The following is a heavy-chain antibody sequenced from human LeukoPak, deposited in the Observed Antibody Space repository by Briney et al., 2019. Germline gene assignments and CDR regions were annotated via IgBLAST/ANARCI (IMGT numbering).Heavy chain of an antibody. CDR2: ISSSSSFR. CDR1: GFTFSSYS. CDR3: ARESSGYFY. D-gene: IGHD3-22*01. Sequence: GGSLRLSCVASGFTFSSYSMNWVRQAPGKGLEWVSSISSSSSFRYYADSVKGRFTISRDNAKNSLYLQMNSLRAEDTAVYYCARESSGYFYWGQGTLVTVSS. J-gene: IGHJ4*02. V-gene: IGHV3-21*01.